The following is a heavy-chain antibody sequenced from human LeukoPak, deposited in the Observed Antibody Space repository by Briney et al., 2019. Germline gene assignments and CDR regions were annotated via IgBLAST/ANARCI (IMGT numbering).Heavy chain of an antibody. D-gene: IGHD3-10*01. J-gene: IGHJ4*02. V-gene: IGHV4-34*01. CDR1: GGSFSGYY. CDR2: INHSGST. Sequence: SETLSLTCAVYGGSFSGYYWSWIRQTPGKGLEWIGEINHSGSTNYNPSLKSRVTISVDTSKNQFSLKLSSVTAADTAVYYCARDSRITMVRGAIDYWGQGTLVTVSS. CDR3: ARDSRITMVRGAIDY.